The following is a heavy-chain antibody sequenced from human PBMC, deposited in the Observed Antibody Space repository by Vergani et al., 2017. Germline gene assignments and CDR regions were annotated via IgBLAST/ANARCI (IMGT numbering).Heavy chain of an antibody. V-gene: IGHV1-69*12. J-gene: IGHJ4*02. D-gene: IGHD5-24*01. CDR3: ASSRGGQRATTYGGFDY. CDR2: IIPIFGTA. Sequence: QVQLVQSGAEVKKPGSSVKVSCKASGGTFSSYAISWVRQAPGQGLEWMGGIIPIFGTANYAQKFQGRVTITADESTSTAYMELSSLRSEDTAVYYCASSRGGQRATTYGGFDYWGQGTLVTVSS. CDR1: GGTFSSYA.